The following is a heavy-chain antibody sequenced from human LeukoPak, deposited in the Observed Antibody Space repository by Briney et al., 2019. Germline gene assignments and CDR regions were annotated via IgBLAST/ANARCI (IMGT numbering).Heavy chain of an antibody. J-gene: IGHJ4*02. Sequence: GASVKVSCKASRYTFTSYAMHWVRQAPGQRLEWMGWINAGNGNTKYSQKFQGRVTITRDTSASTAYMELSSLKSEDTAVYYCAREGGSGWSGSFDYWGQGTLVTVSS. D-gene: IGHD6-19*01. CDR1: RYTFTSYA. CDR2: INAGNGNT. CDR3: AREGGSGWSGSFDY. V-gene: IGHV1-3*01.